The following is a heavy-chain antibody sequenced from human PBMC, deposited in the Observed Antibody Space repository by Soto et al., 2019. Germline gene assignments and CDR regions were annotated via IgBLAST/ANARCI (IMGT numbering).Heavy chain of an antibody. Sequence: EVQLLESGGGLVQPGGSLRLSCAASGFTFSSYAMNWVRQAPGEGLEWVSVISGSGGSTYYADSVKGRFTISRDNSKNTLYLQKNSLRAEDTAVYYCASRSSGWYFEYWGQGTLVTVSS. D-gene: IGHD6-19*01. CDR1: GFTFSSYA. CDR3: ASRSSGWYFEY. J-gene: IGHJ4*02. CDR2: ISGSGGST. V-gene: IGHV3-23*01.